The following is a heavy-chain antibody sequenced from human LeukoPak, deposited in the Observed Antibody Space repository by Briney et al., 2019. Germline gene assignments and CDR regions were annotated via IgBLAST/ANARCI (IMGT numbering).Heavy chain of an antibody. CDR2: IIPILGIA. J-gene: IGHJ4*02. Sequence: GASVKVSCKASGGTFSSYAISWVRQAPGQGLEWMGRIIPILGIANYAQKLQGRVTITADKSTSTAYMELSSLRSEDTAVYYCARSSDGYNYNYWGQGTLVTVSS. D-gene: IGHD5-24*01. CDR1: GGTFSSYA. V-gene: IGHV1-69*04. CDR3: ARSSDGYNYNY.